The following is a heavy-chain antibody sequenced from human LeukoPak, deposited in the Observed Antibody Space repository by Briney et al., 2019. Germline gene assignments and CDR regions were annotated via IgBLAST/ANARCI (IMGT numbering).Heavy chain of an antibody. J-gene: IGHJ4*02. V-gene: IGHV4-39*01. D-gene: IGHD1-26*01. CDR3: ARLGSSRGELPPADY. CDR1: LDSTTSNF. Sequence: SEILSLTCTVSLDSTTSNFWSWVRQPPGQGLEWIGSIYYSGSTYYSPSLMSRVTISVDTSKNQFSLKLSSVTAADTAVYYCARLGSSRGELPPADYWGQGTLVTVSS. CDR2: IYYSGST.